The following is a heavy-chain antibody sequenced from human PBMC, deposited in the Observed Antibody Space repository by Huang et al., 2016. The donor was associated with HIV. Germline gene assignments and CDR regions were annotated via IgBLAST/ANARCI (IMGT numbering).Heavy chain of an antibody. D-gene: IGHD4-17*01. J-gene: IGHJ4*02. CDR2: IITIFGTP. CDR3: ARGQLGSYGDYDVLY. CDR1: GGTFSKYA. V-gene: IGHV1-69*13. Sequence: QVQLVQSGAEVKTPGSPVKVSCKASGGTFSKYAISWVRQAPGQWLEWMGGIITIFGTPNYARKFQGRVTITADDSTSTTDVEVSSLRSEDTALYYCARGQLGSYGDYDVLYWGQGTLVTVSS.